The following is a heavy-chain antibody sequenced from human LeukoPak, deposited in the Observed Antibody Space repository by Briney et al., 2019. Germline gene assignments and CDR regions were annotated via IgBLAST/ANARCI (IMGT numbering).Heavy chain of an antibody. CDR1: GGSISSYY. V-gene: IGHV4-39*07. J-gene: IGHJ4*02. Sequence: SETLSLTCTVSGGSISSYYWGWIRQPPGKGLEWIGSIYHSGSTYYNPSLKSRVTISVDTSKNQFSLKLSSVTAADTAVYYCARLEGNIVVVPAASSFDYWGQGTLVTVSS. D-gene: IGHD2-2*01. CDR3: ARLEGNIVVVPAASSFDY. CDR2: IYHSGST.